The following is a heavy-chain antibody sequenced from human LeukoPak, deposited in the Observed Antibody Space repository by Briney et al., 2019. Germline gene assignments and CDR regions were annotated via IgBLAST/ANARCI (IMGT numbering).Heavy chain of an antibody. D-gene: IGHD6-13*01. CDR1: GYTFTSYY. J-gene: IGHJ6*03. CDR3: ARDSSSWYLRESYYYYMDV. CDR2: INPSGGST. Sequence: ASVKVSCKASGYTFTSYYMHWVRQAPGQGLEWMGIINPSGGSTSYAQKFQGRVTMTRDTSTSTVYMELSSLRSEDTAVYYCARDSSSWYLRESYYYYMDVWGKGTTVTISS. V-gene: IGHV1-46*01.